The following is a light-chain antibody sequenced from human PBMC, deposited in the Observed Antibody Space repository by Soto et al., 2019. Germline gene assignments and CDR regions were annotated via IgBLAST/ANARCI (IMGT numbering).Light chain of an antibody. CDR1: QSVGSNF. J-gene: IGKJ5*01. Sequence: ELVLTQSPGTLSFSPGERATLSCRASQSVGSNFLAWYQQKPGQAPRLLINVASSRATGIPDRFGGSGSGTDFTLTISRLEPEDFAVYYCRQYGTSPIAFGQGTRLEIK. CDR2: VAS. CDR3: RQYGTSPIA. V-gene: IGKV3-20*01.